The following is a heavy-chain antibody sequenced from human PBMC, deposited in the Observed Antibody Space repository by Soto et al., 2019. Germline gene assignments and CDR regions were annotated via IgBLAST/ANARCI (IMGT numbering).Heavy chain of an antibody. CDR1: GYTFTSYD. CDR3: ARGQLVLLLLYYYYYMVV. Sequence: ASVKVSCKASGYTFTSYDINWVRQATGQGLEWMGWMNPNSGNTGYAQKFQGRVTMTRNTSISTAYMELSSLRSEDTAVYYCARGQLVLLLLYYYYYMVVWGKGTTVTVSS. CDR2: MNPNSGNT. J-gene: IGHJ6*03. V-gene: IGHV1-8*01. D-gene: IGHD2-21*01.